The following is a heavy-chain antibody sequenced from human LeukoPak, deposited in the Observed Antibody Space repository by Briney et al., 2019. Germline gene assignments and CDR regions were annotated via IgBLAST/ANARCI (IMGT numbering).Heavy chain of an antibody. J-gene: IGHJ4*02. CDR2: IKQDGSDK. CDR1: GFTFSTYW. V-gene: IGHV3-7*01. CDR3: ARGRGDY. Sequence: GGSLRLSCAASGFTFSTYWMTWVRHAPGKGPESVATIKQDGSDKYYVDSVKGRFAISRDNAKNSLFLQMNSLRVEDTAVYYCARGRGDYWGQGTLVTVSS. D-gene: IGHD1-26*01.